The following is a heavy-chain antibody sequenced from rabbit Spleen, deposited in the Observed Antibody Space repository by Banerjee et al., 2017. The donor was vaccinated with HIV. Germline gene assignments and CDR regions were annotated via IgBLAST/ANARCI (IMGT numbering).Heavy chain of an antibody. Sequence: QEQLVESGGGLVQPEGSLKLSCKASGFDFSNYGVSWVRQAPGKGLEWIGYIEPIFGNTYYANWVNGRFTISSHNAQNTLYLQLSSLTAADTATCFCARDLVGVIGWNFNLWGPGTLVTVS. CDR3: ARDLVGVIGWNFNL. D-gene: IGHD5-1*01. CDR1: GFDFSNYG. V-gene: IGHV1S47*01. J-gene: IGHJ4*01. CDR2: IEPIFGNT.